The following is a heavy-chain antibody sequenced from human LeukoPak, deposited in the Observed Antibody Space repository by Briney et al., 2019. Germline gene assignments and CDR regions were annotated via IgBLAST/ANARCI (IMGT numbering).Heavy chain of an antibody. V-gene: IGHV1-18*01. CDR3: ARERDYYDSSGYYQPVFWFDP. J-gene: IGHJ5*02. Sequence: ASAKVSCKASGYTFTSYGISWVRQAPGQGLEWMGWISAYNGNTNYAQKLQGRVTMTTDTSTSTAYMELRSLRSDDTAVYYCARERDYYDSSGYYQPVFWFDPWGQGTLVTVSS. CDR1: GYTFTSYG. CDR2: ISAYNGNT. D-gene: IGHD3-22*01.